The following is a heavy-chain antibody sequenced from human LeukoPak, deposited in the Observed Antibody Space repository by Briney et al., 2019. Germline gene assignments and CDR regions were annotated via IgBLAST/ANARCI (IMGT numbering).Heavy chain of an antibody. CDR3: ARIAAPGNRRLNF. D-gene: IGHD6-13*01. Sequence: ASVTLSCTASGYTFTTYDINWVRHAAGQGLEWMGWMNPNSCNTGNAQKFQGRVTMTRNTSISAAYMELTSLTSEDTAVYFCARIAAPGNRRLNFWGQGTLVTVSS. V-gene: IGHV1-8*01. CDR1: GYTFTTYD. J-gene: IGHJ4*02. CDR2: MNPNSCNT.